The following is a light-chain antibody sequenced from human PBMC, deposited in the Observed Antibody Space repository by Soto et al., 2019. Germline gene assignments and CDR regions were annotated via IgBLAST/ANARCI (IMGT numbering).Light chain of an antibody. Sequence: QSALTQPPSASGSPGQSVTISCTGTSSDVGAYKYVSWYQQYPGKAPKLMIYEVTKRPSGVPDRFSGSKSGNPASLTVSGHEAEDEADYYCTSYVGNDIWVFGGGTKLTVL. V-gene: IGLV2-8*01. CDR2: EVT. J-gene: IGLJ3*02. CDR3: TSYVGNDIWV. CDR1: SSDVGAYKY.